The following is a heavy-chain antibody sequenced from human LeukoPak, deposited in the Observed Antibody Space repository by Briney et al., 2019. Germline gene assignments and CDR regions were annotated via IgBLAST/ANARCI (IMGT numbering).Heavy chain of an antibody. Sequence: SETLSLTRTVSGGSISSYYWSWVRQPPGEGVERMGYIYYSGSTNYNPSLKSRVTISVDESKNQFSLKLSSVTAADTAVYYCARLEQQLVQGAYYFDYWGPGTLVTVSS. J-gene: IGHJ4*02. CDR3: ARLEQQLVQGAYYFDY. CDR1: GGSISSYY. D-gene: IGHD6-13*01. CDR2: IYYSGST. V-gene: IGHV4-59*08.